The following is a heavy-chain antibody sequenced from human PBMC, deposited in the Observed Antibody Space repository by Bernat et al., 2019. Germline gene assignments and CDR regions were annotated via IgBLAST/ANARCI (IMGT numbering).Heavy chain of an antibody. Sequence: QVQLQQWGAGLLKPSETLSLTCTVYGGSFSGYYWIWIRQPPRKGREWIGEINHNGSSNYNPSLKSRGTISIDTVKNQFSLNLSSVTAAGTAVAYCARAGGIAARPDGGNDAFDIWGQGTMVTVSS. CDR1: GGSFSGYY. CDR2: INHNGSS. D-gene: IGHD6-6*01. J-gene: IGHJ3*02. V-gene: IGHV4-34*01. CDR3: ARAGGIAARPDGGNDAFDI.